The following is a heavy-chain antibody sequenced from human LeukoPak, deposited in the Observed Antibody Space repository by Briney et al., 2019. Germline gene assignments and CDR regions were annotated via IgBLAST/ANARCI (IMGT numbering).Heavy chain of an antibody. CDR1: GYTFTGYY. CDR3: ARDMMTPSHYYCMDV. Sequence: ASVKVSCKASGYTFTGYYIHWVRQAPGQGLEWMGIINPSGGSTSYAQKFQGRVTMTRDTSTSTAYMELSRLRSDDTAVYYCARDMMTPSHYYCMDVWGKGTTVAVSS. D-gene: IGHD3-16*01. J-gene: IGHJ6*03. V-gene: IGHV1-46*01. CDR2: INPSGGST.